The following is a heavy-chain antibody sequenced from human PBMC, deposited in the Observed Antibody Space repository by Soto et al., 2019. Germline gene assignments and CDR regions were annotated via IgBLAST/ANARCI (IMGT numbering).Heavy chain of an antibody. CDR2: VYHSGST. CDR3: ARPSTSGTRFDY. V-gene: IGHV4-4*02. CDR1: GGSISTSNW. Sequence: QVQLQESGPGLVKPSGTLSLTCAVSGGSISTSNWWSWVRQPPGKGLEWIGEVYHSGSTSYNLSFKSRVAMSVDKSKNQFSLKLNSVTAADTALYYCARPSTSGTRFDYWGQGSLITVSS. J-gene: IGHJ4*02. D-gene: IGHD1-1*01.